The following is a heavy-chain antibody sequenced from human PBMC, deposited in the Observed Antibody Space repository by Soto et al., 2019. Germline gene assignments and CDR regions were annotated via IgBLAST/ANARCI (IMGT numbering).Heavy chain of an antibody. CDR1: GGTFSSYA. J-gene: IGHJ3*02. Sequence: ASVKVSCKASGGTFSSYAISWVRQAPGQGLEWMGGIIPIFGTANYAQKFQGRVTITAGESTSTAYMELSSLRSEDTAVYYCATAIAVAGVFDIWGQGTMVTVSS. CDR2: IIPIFGTA. D-gene: IGHD6-19*01. CDR3: ATAIAVAGVFDI. V-gene: IGHV1-69*13.